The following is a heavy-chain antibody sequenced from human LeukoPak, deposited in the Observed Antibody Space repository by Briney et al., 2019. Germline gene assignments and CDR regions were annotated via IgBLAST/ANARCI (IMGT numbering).Heavy chain of an antibody. CDR1: GYTFTSYW. Sequence: GESLKISCKGSGYTFTSYWIAWVRQLPGKGLEWMGIIYPGDSDTRYSPPFQGQVTFSADKSITTAYLQWSSLKASDTAMYYCARLGYCSNGICYSFDYWGQGTLVTVSS. CDR2: IYPGDSDT. D-gene: IGHD2-8*01. V-gene: IGHV5-51*01. CDR3: ARLGYCSNGICYSFDY. J-gene: IGHJ4*02.